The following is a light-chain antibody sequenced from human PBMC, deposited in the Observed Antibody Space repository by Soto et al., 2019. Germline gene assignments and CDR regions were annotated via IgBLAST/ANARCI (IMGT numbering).Light chain of an antibody. J-gene: IGLJ1*01. Sequence: QCVLTQPASVSGSPGQSITISCTGTSSDVGSSNLVSWYQQHPGKTPKLIIYEVSKRPSGVPDRFSGSKSGNTASLTVSGLQAEDEADYYCTSYAGSNNFFYVFGTGTKVTVL. CDR3: TSYAGSNNFFYV. CDR1: SSDVGSSNL. V-gene: IGLV2-8*01. CDR2: EVS.